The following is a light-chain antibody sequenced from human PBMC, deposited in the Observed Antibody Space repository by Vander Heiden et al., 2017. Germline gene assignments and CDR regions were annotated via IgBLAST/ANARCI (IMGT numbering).Light chain of an antibody. CDR3: QQYNNWWT. V-gene: IGKV3-15*01. Sequence: EIVMTQSPATLSVSPRERATLSCRASQSVSSNLAWYQQKPGQAPRLLLYGASTRATGIPARFSGSGSGTEFTLTISSLQSEDFAVYYCQQYNNWWTFGQGTKVEIK. CDR1: QSVSSN. J-gene: IGKJ1*01. CDR2: GAS.